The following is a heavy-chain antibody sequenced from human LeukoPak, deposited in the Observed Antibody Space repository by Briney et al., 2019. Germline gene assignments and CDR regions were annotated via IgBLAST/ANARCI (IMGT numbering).Heavy chain of an antibody. V-gene: IGHV4-59*01. CDR2: IYYNGNT. CDR1: GGSISGYY. J-gene: IGHJ4*02. Sequence: SDPLSLTCIVAGGSISGYYWSWIRRPPGKGLEWIGYIYYNGNTNYNPSLKSRLTISIDTSKNQFSLHLSSVTAADTAVYHCARVLPPGYSDYWGQGTLVTISS. CDR3: ARVLPPGYSDY. D-gene: IGHD2-2*01.